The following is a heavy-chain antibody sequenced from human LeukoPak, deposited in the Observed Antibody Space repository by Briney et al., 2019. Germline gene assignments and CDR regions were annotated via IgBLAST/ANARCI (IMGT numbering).Heavy chain of an antibody. V-gene: IGHV1-69*05. Sequence: GASVKVSCKASGYTFTGYYMHWVRQAPGQGLEWMGGIIPIFGTANYAQKFQGRVTITTDESTSTAYMELSSLRSEDTAVYYCARAHRQYYYDSSGYYSLYYFDYWGQGTLVTVSS. J-gene: IGHJ4*02. D-gene: IGHD3-22*01. CDR3: ARAHRQYYYDSSGYYSLYYFDY. CDR1: GYTFTGYY. CDR2: IIPIFGTA.